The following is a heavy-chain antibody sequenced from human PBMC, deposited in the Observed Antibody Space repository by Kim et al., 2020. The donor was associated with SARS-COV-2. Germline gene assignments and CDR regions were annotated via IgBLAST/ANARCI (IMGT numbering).Heavy chain of an antibody. CDR3: ARDIVVVPAAMLAFGY. Sequence: KFKGRVTMTRDTSTSTVYMELSSLRSEDTAVYYCARDIVVVPAAMLAFGYWGQGTLVTVSS. J-gene: IGHJ4*02. V-gene: IGHV1-46*01. D-gene: IGHD2-2*01.